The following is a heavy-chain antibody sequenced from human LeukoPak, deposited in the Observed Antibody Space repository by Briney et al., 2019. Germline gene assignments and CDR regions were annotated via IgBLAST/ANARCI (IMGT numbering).Heavy chain of an antibody. CDR1: GFTFSSYG. D-gene: IGHD1-26*01. V-gene: IGHV3-30*02. CDR3: AKDHIVGVDY. Sequence: LAGGSLRLSCAASGFTFSSYGMHWVRQAPGKGLEWVAFIRYDGSNKYYADSAKGRFTISRDNSKNTLYLQMNSLRAEDTAVYYCAKDHIVGVDYWGQGTLVTVSS. J-gene: IGHJ4*02. CDR2: IRYDGSNK.